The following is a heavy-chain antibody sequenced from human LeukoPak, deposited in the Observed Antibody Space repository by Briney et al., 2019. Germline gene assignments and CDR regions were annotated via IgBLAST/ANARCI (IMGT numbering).Heavy chain of an antibody. Sequence: GGSLRLSCAASGFTFSTYAMHWVRQAPGKGLEYVSAISSDGGRTYYADSVKGRFTISRDNSKNTLYLQMSSLRAEDTAVYYCVKVASVTTFGGTFDYWGQGTLVTVSS. J-gene: IGHJ4*02. CDR2: ISSDGGRT. V-gene: IGHV3-64D*09. CDR3: VKVASVTTFGGTFDY. CDR1: GFTFSTYA. D-gene: IGHD3-16*01.